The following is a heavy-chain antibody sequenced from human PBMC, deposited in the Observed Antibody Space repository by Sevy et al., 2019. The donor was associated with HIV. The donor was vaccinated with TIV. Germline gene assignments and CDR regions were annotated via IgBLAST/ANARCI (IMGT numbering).Heavy chain of an antibody. Sequence: SETLSLTCTVSGGSISSYYWSWIRQPPGKGLEGIGYIYYSGSTNYNPSLKSRVTISVDTSKNQFSLKLSSVTAADTAVYYCARDQYGMDVWCQGTTVTVSS. CDR1: GGSISSYY. V-gene: IGHV4-59*01. CDR3: ARDQYGMDV. J-gene: IGHJ6*02. CDR2: IYYSGST.